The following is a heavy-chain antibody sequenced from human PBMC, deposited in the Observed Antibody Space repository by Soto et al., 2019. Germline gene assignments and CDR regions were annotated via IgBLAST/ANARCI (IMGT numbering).Heavy chain of an antibody. CDR1: GFTFSTYG. D-gene: IGHD1-7*01. CDR3: AKGNFEDANVY. CDR2: ISYDGSNK. Sequence: QVQLVESGGGVVQPGRSLRLSCAASGFTFSTYGMHWVRQAPGKGLEWVAVISYDGSNKYYADSVKGRFTISRDNSKNTLYLQMNSLRAEDTAVYYCAKGNFEDANVYWGQGTLVTVSS. J-gene: IGHJ4*02. V-gene: IGHV3-30*18.